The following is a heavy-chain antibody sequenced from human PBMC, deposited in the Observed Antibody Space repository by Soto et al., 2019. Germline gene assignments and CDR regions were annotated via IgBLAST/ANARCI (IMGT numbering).Heavy chain of an antibody. D-gene: IGHD3-3*01. CDR1: GFSLSTSGMC. CDR3: ARMNNTYYDFLSVYSHYYYYYGMDV. V-gene: IGHV2-70*01. Sequence: GSGPTLVNPTPTLTLTCTISGFSLSTSGMCVSWIRQPPGKALEWLALIDWDDDKYYSTSLKTRLTISKDTSKNQVVLTMTNMDPVDTATYYCARMNNTYYDFLSVYSHYYYYYGMDVWGQGTTVTVSS. CDR2: IDWDDDK. J-gene: IGHJ6*02.